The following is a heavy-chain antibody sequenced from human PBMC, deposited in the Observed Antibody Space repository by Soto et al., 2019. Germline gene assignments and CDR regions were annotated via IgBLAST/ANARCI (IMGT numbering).Heavy chain of an antibody. CDR2: IYHSGST. V-gene: IGHV4-30-2*01. CDR3: ARVPDR. J-gene: IGHJ5*02. CDR1: GGSISSGGYS. D-gene: IGHD2-2*01. Sequence: SETLSLTCAVSGGSISSGGYSWIWIRQPPGKGLEWIGYIYHSGSTYYNPSLKSRVTISVDRSKNQFSLKLSSVTAADTAVYYCARVPDRWGQGTLVTVS.